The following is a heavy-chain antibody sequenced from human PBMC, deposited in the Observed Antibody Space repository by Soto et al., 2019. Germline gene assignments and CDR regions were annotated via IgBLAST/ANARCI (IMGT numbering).Heavy chain of an antibody. CDR1: GFTFSSYS. V-gene: IGHV3-21*01. J-gene: IGHJ4*02. Sequence: EVQLVESGGGLVKPGGSLRLSCAASGFTFSSYSMNWVRQAPGKGLEWVSSISSSSSYIYYADSVKGRFTISRDNAKXXXXXXXXXXXXXXXXXXXXXXXXXXXXXXXXYFDYWGQGTLVTVSS. CDR2: ISSSSSYI. CDR3: XXXXXXXXXXXXYFDY.